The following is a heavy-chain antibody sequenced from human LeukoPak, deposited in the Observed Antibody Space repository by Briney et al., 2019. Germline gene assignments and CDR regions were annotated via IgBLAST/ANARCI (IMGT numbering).Heavy chain of an antibody. D-gene: IGHD6-13*01. V-gene: IGHV3-21*01. CDR3: AGGIAAAGGFDY. J-gene: IGHJ4*02. CDR1: GFTFSSYS. CDR2: ISSSSSYI. Sequence: PGGSLRLSCAASGFTFSSYSMNWVRQAPGKGLEWVSSISSSSSYIYYADSVKGRFPISRDNAKNSLYLQMNSLRAEDTAVYYCAGGIAAAGGFDYWGQGTLVTVSS.